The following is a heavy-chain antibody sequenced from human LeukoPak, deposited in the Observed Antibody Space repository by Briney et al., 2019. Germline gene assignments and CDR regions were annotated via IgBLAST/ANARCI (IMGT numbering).Heavy chain of an antibody. Sequence: PGGSLRLSCAASGFTFSGYWMHWARQSPGKGLVGVSCINGDGSDTRYAASVKGRFTISRENAKKTLYLQMNSLRVEDTAVYYCARDPRNKGFDPWGQGTLVTVSS. J-gene: IGHJ5*02. D-gene: IGHD1/OR15-1a*01. CDR3: ARDPRNKGFDP. CDR2: INGDGSDT. CDR1: GFTFSGYW. V-gene: IGHV3-74*01.